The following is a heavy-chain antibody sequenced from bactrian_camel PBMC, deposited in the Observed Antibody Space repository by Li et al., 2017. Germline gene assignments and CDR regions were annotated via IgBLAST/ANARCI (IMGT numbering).Heavy chain of an antibody. D-gene: IGHD2*01. Sequence: HVQLVESGGGSALAGGSVRLFCATSGYTFSTWCMGWFRQAPGKEREGVVSIASDGSTRCADSVKGRFAISRDNAKNTVYLQMNSLKSEDTAVYYCAARWSGSWHGQGTQVTVS. CDR2: IASDGST. J-gene: IGHJ4*01. CDR1: GYTFSTWC. V-gene: IGHV3S53*01.